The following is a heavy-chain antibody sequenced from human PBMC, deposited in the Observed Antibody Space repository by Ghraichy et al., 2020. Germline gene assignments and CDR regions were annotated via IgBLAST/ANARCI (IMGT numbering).Heavy chain of an antibody. Sequence: SGPTLVKPTQTLTLTCTFSGFSLSTSGVGVGWIRQPPGKALEWLALIYWNDEKRYSPSLKSRLTVTKDTSKNQVVLTMTNMDPVDTATYYCAHRPRNAGIFDYWGQGPLVTVSS. D-gene: IGHD3-10*01. CDR3: AHRPRNAGIFDY. J-gene: IGHJ4*02. CDR1: GFSLSTSGVG. V-gene: IGHV2-5*01. CDR2: IYWNDEK.